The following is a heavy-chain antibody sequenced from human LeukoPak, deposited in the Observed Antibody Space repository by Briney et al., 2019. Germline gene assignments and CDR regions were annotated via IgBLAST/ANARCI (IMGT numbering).Heavy chain of an antibody. CDR1: GFTFSSYS. D-gene: IGHD3-22*01. CDR2: ISSSSSYI. Sequence: GGSLRLSCAASGFTFSSYSMNWVRQAPGKGLEWVSSISSSSSYIYYADSVKGRFTISRDNAKNSLYLQMNSLRAEDTAVYFRARGADDSSGYYKTLFRLLFGYWGQGTLGNVSS. CDR3: ARGADDSSGYYKTLFRLLFGY. J-gene: IGHJ4*02. V-gene: IGHV3-21*04.